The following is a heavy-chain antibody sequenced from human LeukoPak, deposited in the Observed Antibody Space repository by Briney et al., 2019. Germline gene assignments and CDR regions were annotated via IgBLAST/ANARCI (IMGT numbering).Heavy chain of an antibody. J-gene: IGHJ4*02. D-gene: IGHD3-10*01. CDR1: GGSISTYY. CDR2: IHYNDNT. CDR3: ARLWDYYGSGSVDY. V-gene: IGHV4-59*08. Sequence: SENLSLTCTVSGGSISTYYWSWIRQPPGKGLEWIGFIHYNDNTKYNPSLESRVTISVDTSKNQFSLRLSSVTAADTAVYYCARLWDYYGSGSVDYWGQGTLVTVSS.